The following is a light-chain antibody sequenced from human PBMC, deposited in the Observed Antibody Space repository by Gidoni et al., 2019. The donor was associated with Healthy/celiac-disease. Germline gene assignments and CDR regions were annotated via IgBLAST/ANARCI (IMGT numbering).Light chain of an antibody. CDR2: DAS. CDR1: QDISNY. CDR3: QQYDNLPT. J-gene: IGKJ4*01. V-gene: IGKV1-33*01. Sequence: IQMTQSPSSLSASVGDRVTITCQASQDISNYLNWYPQKQGKAPKLLIYDASNFETGVPSRFSGSGSWTDFTFTISSLQPEVIATYYCQQYDNLPTFGGGTKVEIK.